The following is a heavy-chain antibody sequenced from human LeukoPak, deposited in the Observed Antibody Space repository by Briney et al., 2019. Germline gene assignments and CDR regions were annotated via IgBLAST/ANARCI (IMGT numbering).Heavy chain of an antibody. Sequence: GRSLRLSCAASGFTFSSYAMHWVRQAPGKGLEWVAVISYDGSNKYYAGSVKGRFTISRDNSKNTVYLQMNSMRAEDTAVYYCARDSWMFVPFDYWGQGTLVTVSS. V-gene: IGHV3-30*04. J-gene: IGHJ4*02. CDR1: GFTFSSYA. CDR2: ISYDGSNK. D-gene: IGHD1-1*01. CDR3: ARDSWMFVPFDY.